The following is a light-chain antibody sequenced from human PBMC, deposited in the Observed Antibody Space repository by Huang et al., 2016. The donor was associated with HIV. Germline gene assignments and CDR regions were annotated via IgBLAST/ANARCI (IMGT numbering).Light chain of an antibody. Sequence: DIVMTQSQATLSGSPGERVTLSCRASQTIDNKLAWYQYKPGQAPRLLSYAASTRVTSIPARFSASGSGTDFTLIINSLQSEDFAVYYCQQYHSYLSWTFGQGTKVEIK. CDR2: AAS. CDR1: QTIDNK. V-gene: IGKV3-15*01. CDR3: QQYHSYLSWT. J-gene: IGKJ1*01.